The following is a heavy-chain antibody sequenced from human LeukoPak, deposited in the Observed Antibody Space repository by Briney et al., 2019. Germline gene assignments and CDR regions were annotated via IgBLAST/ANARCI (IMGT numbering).Heavy chain of an antibody. Sequence: SVMVSCKASGGTFSSYAISWVRQAPGQGLEWMGGIIPIFGTANYAQKFQGRVTITADESTSTAYMELSSLRSEDTAVYYCARSYDFWSGYSYYFDYWGQGTLVTVSS. CDR3: ARSYDFWSGYSYYFDY. D-gene: IGHD3-3*01. V-gene: IGHV1-69*01. CDR2: IIPIFGTA. CDR1: GGTFSSYA. J-gene: IGHJ4*02.